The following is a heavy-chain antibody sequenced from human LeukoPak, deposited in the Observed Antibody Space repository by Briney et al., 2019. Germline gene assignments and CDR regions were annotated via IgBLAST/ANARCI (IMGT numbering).Heavy chain of an antibody. Sequence: GGSLRLSCAPSGFMFNDYALHWVRQPPGKGLLWVSRINPDGSSTSYADSVKGRFTISRDNAKNTLYLQMNSLRAEDTAVYYCAGYDHSGYRLWGQGTLVTGSS. CDR1: GFMFNDYA. J-gene: IGHJ4*02. CDR2: INPDGSST. D-gene: IGHD3-22*01. V-gene: IGHV3-74*01. CDR3: AGYDHSGYRL.